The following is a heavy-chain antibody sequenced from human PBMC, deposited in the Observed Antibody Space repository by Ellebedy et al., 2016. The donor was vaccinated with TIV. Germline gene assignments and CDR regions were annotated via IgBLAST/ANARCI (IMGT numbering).Heavy chain of an antibody. D-gene: IGHD3-22*01. V-gene: IGHV3-30-3*01. CDR3: ATSAVGHSHGYYFDY. Sequence: GESLKISCTVSGFTFSSYAIHWVRLAPGKGLEWVTLISYDGSEKSNADSVKGGFTISRDNSKNTVYPQRNSLIAEDTAVYYCATSAVGHSHGYYFDYWGQGTLVTVSA. CDR2: ISYDGSEK. CDR1: GFTFSSYA. J-gene: IGHJ4*02.